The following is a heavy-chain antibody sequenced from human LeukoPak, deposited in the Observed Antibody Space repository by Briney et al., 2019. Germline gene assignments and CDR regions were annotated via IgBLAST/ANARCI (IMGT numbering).Heavy chain of an antibody. V-gene: IGHV1-46*01. J-gene: IGHJ4*02. CDR1: GYRFTNNY. D-gene: IGHD3-9*01. CDR3: ARDQGLTGYFDY. CDR2: INPSGGNT. Sequence: GASVKVSCKTSGYRFTNNYMHWVRQAPGQGLEWMGIINPSGGNTNYAQKFQGRITVTRDTSTSTVYMELSSLRSEDTAVYFCARDQGLTGYFDYWGQGTLVTVSS.